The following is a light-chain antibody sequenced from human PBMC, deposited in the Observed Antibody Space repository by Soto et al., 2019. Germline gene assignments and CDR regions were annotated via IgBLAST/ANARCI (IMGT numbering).Light chain of an antibody. V-gene: IGLV2-14*03. CDR3: SSYTSLSTAV. CDR2: DVS. Sequence: QSVLTQPASVSGSPGQSITISCTGTSSDIGAYKYVSWYQQHPGKAPNLMIYDVSNRPSGVSNRFSGSKSGNAASLTIPRLQAEDDAYYYWSSYTSLSTAVFGGGTKLTVL. CDR1: SSDIGAYKY. J-gene: IGLJ2*01.